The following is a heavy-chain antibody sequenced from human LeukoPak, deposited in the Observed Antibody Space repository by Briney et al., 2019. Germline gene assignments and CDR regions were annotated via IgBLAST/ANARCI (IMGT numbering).Heavy chain of an antibody. CDR3: ARDPDYGDPE. D-gene: IGHD4-17*01. CDR1: GFTFSDHY. Sequence: PGGSLRLSCTASGFTFSDHYMSWFRLSPGKGLEGLSYITSSGSITDYADSVKGRFTISRDNAKNTMFLQMNSLRPGDTAVYYCARDPDYGDPEWGQGTLVTVSS. J-gene: IGHJ4*02. CDR2: ITSSGSIT. V-gene: IGHV3-11*01.